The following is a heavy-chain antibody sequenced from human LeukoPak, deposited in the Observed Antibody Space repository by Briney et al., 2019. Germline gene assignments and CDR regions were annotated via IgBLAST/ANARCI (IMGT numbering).Heavy chain of an antibody. CDR1: GYTFTSYG. Sequence: ASVKVSCKASGYTFTSYGISWVRQAPGQGLEWMGWISAYNGNTNYAQKLQGGVTMTTDTSTSTAYMELRSLRSDDTAVYYCARVSVGACSSTSCYTVWFDPWGQGTLVTVSS. CDR2: ISAYNGNT. J-gene: IGHJ5*02. D-gene: IGHD2-2*02. CDR3: ARVSVGACSSTSCYTVWFDP. V-gene: IGHV1-18*01.